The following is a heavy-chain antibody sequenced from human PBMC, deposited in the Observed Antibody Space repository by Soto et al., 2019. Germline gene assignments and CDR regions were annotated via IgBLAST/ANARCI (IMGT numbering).Heavy chain of an antibody. Sequence: QVHLVQSGAEVKKPGASVKVSCKASGYTFTSYGITWVRQAPGQGLEWMGWISAHNGNTDYAQKLQGRVIVTRDTSTSTAYMELRGLISDDTAVYSCARGRYGDYWGQGALVTVSS. CDR1: GYTFTSYG. CDR3: ARGRYGDY. CDR2: ISAHNGNT. D-gene: IGHD1-1*01. J-gene: IGHJ4*02. V-gene: IGHV1-18*01.